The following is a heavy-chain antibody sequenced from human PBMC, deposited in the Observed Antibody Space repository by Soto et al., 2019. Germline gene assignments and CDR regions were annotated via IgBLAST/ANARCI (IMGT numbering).Heavy chain of an antibody. CDR1: GLTFSNYG. Sequence: PGGSLRLSCAVSGLTFSNYGMTWVRQAPGKGLEWVSDISSSGANTYYADAVKGRFTISRDNSKNTLFLQMNSLRVDDTAGYYCAKGTVDYWGLGTLVTVSS. CDR3: AKGTVDY. J-gene: IGHJ4*02. CDR2: ISSSGANT. V-gene: IGHV3-23*01.